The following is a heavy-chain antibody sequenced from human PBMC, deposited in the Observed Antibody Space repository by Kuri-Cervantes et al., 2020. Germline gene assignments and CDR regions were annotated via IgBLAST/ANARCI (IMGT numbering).Heavy chain of an antibody. V-gene: IGHV3-30*03. CDR2: ISYDRSNK. CDR3: ARDSGSYSTYGMDV. Sequence: GESLKISCAASGFTFSSYGMHWVRQAPGKGLEWVAVISYDRSNKYYADSVKGRFTISRDNSKNTLYLQMNSLRAEDTAVYYCARDSGSYSTYGMDVWGQGTTVTVSS. CDR1: GFTFSSYG. J-gene: IGHJ6*02. D-gene: IGHD1-26*01.